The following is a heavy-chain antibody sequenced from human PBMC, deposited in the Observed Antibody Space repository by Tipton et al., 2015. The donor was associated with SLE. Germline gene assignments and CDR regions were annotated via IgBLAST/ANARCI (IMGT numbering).Heavy chain of an antibody. V-gene: IGHV4-31*02. CDR2: IYYTGDT. CDR3: ARSGGYSTPFDF. J-gene: IGHJ4*02. Sequence: LRLSCTVSGDSINSGANYWNWLRQRPGKGLEWIGYIYYTGDTRHNPSPQSRLAVSVDTSKNQFSLRLSSVTAADTAVYFCARSGGYSTPFDFWGQGSLVTVSS. CDR1: GDSINSGANY. D-gene: IGHD5-12*01.